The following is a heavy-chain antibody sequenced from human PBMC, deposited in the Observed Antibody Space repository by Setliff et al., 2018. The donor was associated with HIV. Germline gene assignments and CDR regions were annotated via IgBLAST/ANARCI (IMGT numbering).Heavy chain of an antibody. V-gene: IGHV1-46*01. CDR3: AREGHVATPGSSEFDP. D-gene: IGHD2-15*01. Sequence: ASVKVSCKASGYSFSSYYMHWVRQAPGQGLEWMGIINPRGGKANYAQRFQGRLTVTTDTSTSTVYMELRLLTSDDTAIYYCAREGHVATPGSSEFDPWGQGTTVTVSS. J-gene: IGHJ5*02. CDR2: INPRGGKA. CDR1: GYSFSSYY.